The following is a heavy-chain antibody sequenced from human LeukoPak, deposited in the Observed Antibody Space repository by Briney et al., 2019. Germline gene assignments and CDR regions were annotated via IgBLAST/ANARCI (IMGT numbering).Heavy chain of an antibody. D-gene: IGHD5-24*01. CDR3: ASSRDGYNSWPSVLDY. CDR2: IYYSGST. CDR1: GGSISSSSYY. V-gene: IGHV4-39*01. J-gene: IGHJ4*02. Sequence: SETLSLTCTVSGGSISSSSYYWGWIRQPPGKGLEWIGSIYYSGSTYYNPSLKSRVTISVDTSKNQFSLKLSSVTAADTAVYYCASSRDGYNSWPSVLDYWGQGTLVTVSS.